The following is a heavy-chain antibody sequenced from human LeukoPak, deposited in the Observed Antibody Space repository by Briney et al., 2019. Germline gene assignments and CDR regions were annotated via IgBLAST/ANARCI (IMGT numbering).Heavy chain of an antibody. D-gene: IGHD3-10*01. CDR3: ARMVRGVPHYYGMDV. Sequence: GASVKVSCKASGYTFTNYGISWVRQAPGQGLEWMGWISGFNGNTNYGQKVQGRVTMTTDTSTITAYMELRSLRSDDTAVYYCARMVRGVPHYYGMDVWGQGTTVTVSS. V-gene: IGHV1-18*01. J-gene: IGHJ6*02. CDR1: GYTFTNYG. CDR2: ISGFNGNT.